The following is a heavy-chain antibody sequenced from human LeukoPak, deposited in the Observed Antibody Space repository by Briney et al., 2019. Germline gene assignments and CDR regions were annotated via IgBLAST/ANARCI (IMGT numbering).Heavy chain of an antibody. V-gene: IGHV3-11*01. Sequence: GGSLRLSCAASGFTFSDYYMSWIRQAPGKGLEWVSYISSSGSTIYYADSVKGRFTISRDNSKNTLYLQMNSLRAEDTAVYYCATSSWKKFDYWGQGTLVTVSS. CDR3: ATSSWKKFDY. J-gene: IGHJ4*02. CDR2: ISSSGSTI. D-gene: IGHD6-13*01. CDR1: GFTFSDYY.